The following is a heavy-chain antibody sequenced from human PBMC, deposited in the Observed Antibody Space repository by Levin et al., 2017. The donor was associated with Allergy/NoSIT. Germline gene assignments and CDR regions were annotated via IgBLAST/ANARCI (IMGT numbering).Heavy chain of an antibody. J-gene: IGHJ6*03. CDR3: ARGSGYCTGGVCYWRENYYYDYYMDV. CDR1: GGSFSGYY. V-gene: IGHV4-34*01. D-gene: IGHD2-8*02. Sequence: SETLSLTCAVYGGSFSGYYWSWIRQPPGKGLEWIGEINHSGSTNYNPSLKSRVTISVDTSKNQFSLKLSSVTAADTAVYYCARGSGYCTGGVCYWRENYYYDYYMDVWGKGTTVTVSS. CDR2: INHSGST.